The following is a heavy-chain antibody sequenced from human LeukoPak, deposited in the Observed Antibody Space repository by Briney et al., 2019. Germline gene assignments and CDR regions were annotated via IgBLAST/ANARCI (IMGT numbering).Heavy chain of an antibody. V-gene: IGHV3-20*04. J-gene: IGHJ4*02. CDR3: ARVGDYCSGGSCYYYFDY. CDR2: INWNGGST. Sequence: PGGSLRLSCAASGFTFDDYGMSWVRQAPGKGLEWVSGINWNGGSTGYADSVKGRFTISRDNAKNSLYLQMSSLRAEDTALYYCARVGDYCSGGSCYYYFDYWGQGTLVTVSS. D-gene: IGHD2-15*01. CDR1: GFTFDDYG.